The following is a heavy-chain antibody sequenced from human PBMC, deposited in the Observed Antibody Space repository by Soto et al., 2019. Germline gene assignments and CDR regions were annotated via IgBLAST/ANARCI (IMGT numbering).Heavy chain of an antibody. CDR2: INHSGNT. D-gene: IGHD1-26*01. CDR3: ARHHVRGRTIAGAAEF. V-gene: IGHV4-34*01. J-gene: IGHJ4*02. CDR1: GKSLSGYY. Sequence: QVQLQQWGAGLLKPSETLSLTCAVYGKSLSGYYWSWIRQPPGKALEWIGEINHSGNTNYNPALKSRVTISVDTSKNQLFLNLRSVTAADTAIYYCARHHVRGRTIAGAAEFWGQGTLVTVSS.